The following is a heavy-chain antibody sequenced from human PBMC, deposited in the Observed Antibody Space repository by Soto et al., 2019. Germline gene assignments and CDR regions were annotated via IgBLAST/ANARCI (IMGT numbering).Heavy chain of an antibody. V-gene: IGHV1-18*01. CDR3: AMVDNYVTPTPQDV. D-gene: IGHD3-16*01. J-gene: IGHJ6*02. CDR2: ISPYSGNT. Sequence: QVQLVQSGDEVRKPGSSVKVSGKAAGYIFVNYGIAWVRQAPGQGLEWMGWISPYSGNTHYASKVQGRLTMTTDTSTSTAYMHLRSLTSDDTAVYFWAMVDNYVTPTPQDVWGQGTTVTVSS. CDR1: GYIFVNYG.